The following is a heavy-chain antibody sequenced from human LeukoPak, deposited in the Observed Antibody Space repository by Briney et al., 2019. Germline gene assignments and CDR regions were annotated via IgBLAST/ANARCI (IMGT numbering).Heavy chain of an antibody. CDR3: AKDPEGYYGSGRGFDY. D-gene: IGHD3-10*01. CDR1: GFTFSSYA. J-gene: IGHJ4*02. CDR2: ISGSGGST. V-gene: IGHV3-23*01. Sequence: GGSLRLSCAASGFTFSSYAMSWVRQAPGKGLEWVSAISGSGGSTYYADSVKGRFTISRDNSKNTLYLQMNSLRAEDTAVYYCAKDPEGYYGSGRGFDYWGQGTLVTVSS.